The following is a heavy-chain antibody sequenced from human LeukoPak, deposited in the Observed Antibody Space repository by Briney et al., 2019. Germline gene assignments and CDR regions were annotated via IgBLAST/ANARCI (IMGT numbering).Heavy chain of an antibody. CDR3: ARGVEMATMGNWFDP. J-gene: IGHJ5*02. CDR2: IYYSGST. D-gene: IGHD5-24*01. Sequence: PSETLSLTCTVSGGSISNNYWSWFRQPPGKGLEWIEYIYYSGSTNYNPSLKSRVTISVDTSKNQFSLKLSSVTAADTAVYYCARGVEMATMGNWFDPWGQGTLVTVSS. V-gene: IGHV4-59*12. CDR1: GGSISNNY.